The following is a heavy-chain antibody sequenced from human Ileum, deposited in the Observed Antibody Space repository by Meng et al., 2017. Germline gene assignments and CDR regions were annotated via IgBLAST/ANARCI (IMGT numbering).Heavy chain of an antibody. V-gene: IGHV4-34*01. CDR2: INHSGST. J-gene: IGHJ5*02. CDR1: GGSFSGYY. Sequence: QGQVQQGGEGLLKPSETLSLTCAGYGGSFSGYYWSWIRQPPGKGLEWIGEINHSGSTNYNPSLKSRVTISVDTSKNQFSLKLSSVTAADTAVYYCARGRGLIWSGEWFDPWGQGTLVTVSS. CDR3: ARGRGLIWSGEWFDP. D-gene: IGHD3-10*01.